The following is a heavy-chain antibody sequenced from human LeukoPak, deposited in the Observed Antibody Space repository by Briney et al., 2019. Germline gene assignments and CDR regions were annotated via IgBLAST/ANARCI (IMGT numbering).Heavy chain of an antibody. J-gene: IGHJ4*02. Sequence: GGSLGLSCAASGFTFNNYAMTWVRQAPGKRLEWVSTINTGGGTYYADSVKARFTMSRDNSRNTLFLQMNNLRPEDTAVYFCARDMHEYYFDYWGQGTLVTVSS. CDR3: ARDMHEYYFDY. D-gene: IGHD2-2*01. CDR2: INTGGGT. V-gene: IGHV3-23*01. CDR1: GFTFNNYA.